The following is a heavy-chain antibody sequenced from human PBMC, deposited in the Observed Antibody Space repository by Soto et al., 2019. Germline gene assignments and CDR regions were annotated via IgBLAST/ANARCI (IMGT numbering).Heavy chain of an antibody. Sequence: VGSLRLSCAASGFTFSSYGMHWVRQAPGKGLEWVAVISYDGSNKYYADSVKGRFTISRDNSKNTLYLQMNSLRAEDTAVYYCAKDRFPVIFDYWGHGTLVTVSS. J-gene: IGHJ4*01. V-gene: IGHV3-30*18. D-gene: IGHD3-3*01. CDR1: GFTFSSYG. CDR3: AKDRFPVIFDY. CDR2: ISYDGSNK.